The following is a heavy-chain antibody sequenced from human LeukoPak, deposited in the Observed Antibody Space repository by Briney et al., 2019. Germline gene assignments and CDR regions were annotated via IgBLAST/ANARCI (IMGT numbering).Heavy chain of an antibody. CDR1: GFTFGDYW. Sequence: GGSLRLSCAASGFTFGDYWMSWVRRAPGKGLEWVSSISSSSSYIYYADSVKGRFTISRDNAKNSLYLQMNSLRAEDTAVYYCARDRNSGWYEEGNFDYWGQGTLVTVSS. V-gene: IGHV3-21*01. D-gene: IGHD6-19*01. J-gene: IGHJ4*02. CDR3: ARDRNSGWYEEGNFDY. CDR2: ISSSSSYI.